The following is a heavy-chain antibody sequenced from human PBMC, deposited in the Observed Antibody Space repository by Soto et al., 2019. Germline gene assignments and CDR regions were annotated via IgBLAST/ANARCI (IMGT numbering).Heavy chain of an antibody. D-gene: IGHD3-22*01. CDR3: ATAMIAGRDY. Sequence: PVGSVRLSCAASGFNVRSKYMSWVRQAPGKGLDWVSVIYSGGSTYYANAVKGRFTISRDNSKNTLYLKMNSLRAEDTAVYNCATAMIAGRDYWGQGTLVTVSS. CDR1: GFNVRSKY. J-gene: IGHJ4*02. CDR2: IYSGGST. V-gene: IGHV3-53*01.